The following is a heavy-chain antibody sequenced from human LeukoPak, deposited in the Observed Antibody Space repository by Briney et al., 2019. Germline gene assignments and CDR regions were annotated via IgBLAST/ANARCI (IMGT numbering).Heavy chain of an antibody. J-gene: IGHJ4*02. CDR1: GFTFSGYA. D-gene: IGHD3-10*01. V-gene: IGHV3-23*01. Sequence: GGSLGLSCAASGFTFSGYAMSWVRQAPGKGLEWVSAISGGGVSTYYAGSIKGRFTISRDDSKNTLYLQMNSLRAEDTAVYYCAKGMVRGVIPDYWGQGTLVTVSS. CDR3: AKGMVRGVIPDY. CDR2: ISGGGVST.